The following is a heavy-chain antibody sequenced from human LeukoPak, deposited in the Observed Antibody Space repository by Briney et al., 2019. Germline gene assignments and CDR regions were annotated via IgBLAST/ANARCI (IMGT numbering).Heavy chain of an antibody. CDR3: ARGWDTAMGKGFNY. CDR2: IKEGGSEK. D-gene: IGHD5-18*01. Sequence: GSLRLSCAASGFTFSNYWMSWVRQAPGKGLEWVANIKEGGSEKYYVDSVKGRFTISRDNAKNSQYLQMNSLRAVDTAVYYCARGWDTAMGKGFNYWGQGTLVTVSS. J-gene: IGHJ4*02. V-gene: IGHV3-7*01. CDR1: GFTFSNYW.